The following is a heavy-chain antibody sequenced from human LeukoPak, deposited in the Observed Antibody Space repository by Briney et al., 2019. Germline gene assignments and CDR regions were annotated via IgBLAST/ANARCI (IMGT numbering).Heavy chain of an antibody. Sequence: GGSLRLSCAASGFTFSSYGMSWVRQAPGKGLEWVSVISGSGGSTYYADSVKGRFTISRDNSKNTLYLQMNSLRAEDTAVYYCAKDYYYDSSGYLSRPTDAFDIWGQGTMVTVSS. CDR1: GFTFSSYG. J-gene: IGHJ3*02. CDR3: AKDYYYDSSGYLSRPTDAFDI. CDR2: ISGSGGST. V-gene: IGHV3-23*01. D-gene: IGHD3-22*01.